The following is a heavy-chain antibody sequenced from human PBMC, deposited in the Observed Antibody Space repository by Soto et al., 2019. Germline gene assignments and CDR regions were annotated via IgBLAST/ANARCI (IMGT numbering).Heavy chain of an antibody. J-gene: IGHJ4*02. D-gene: IGHD1-1*01. CDR3: AREIEVTGSRSFDY. CDR1: GYTFSDYY. CDR2: MNPNSGGT. Sequence: GASVKVSCKASGYTFSDYYIHWVRQAPGQGLEWMGWMNPNSGGTNSAQKFQGRVTLTWDTSISTAYMDLSRLRSDDTAVYYCAREIEVTGSRSFDYWGQGTLVTVSS. V-gene: IGHV1-2*02.